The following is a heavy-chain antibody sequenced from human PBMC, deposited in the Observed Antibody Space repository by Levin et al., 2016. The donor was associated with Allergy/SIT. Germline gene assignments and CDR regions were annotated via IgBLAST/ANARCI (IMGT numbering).Heavy chain of an antibody. Sequence: WIRQPPGKGLEWVAVISYDGSNKYYADSVKGRFTISRDNSKNTLYLQMNSLRAEDTAVYYCARELRIAVAGTYYYYGMDVWGQGTTVTVSS. CDR2: ISYDGSNK. CDR3: ARELRIAVAGTYYYYGMDV. J-gene: IGHJ6*02. D-gene: IGHD6-19*01. V-gene: IGHV3-30*04.